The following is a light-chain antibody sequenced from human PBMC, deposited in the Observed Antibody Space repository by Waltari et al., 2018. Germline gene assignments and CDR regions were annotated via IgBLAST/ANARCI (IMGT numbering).Light chain of an antibody. CDR1: QSIASN. J-gene: IGKJ1*01. V-gene: IGKV1-39*01. CDR3: QQSYSSPRT. CDR2: AAS. Sequence: GDRVTITCRASQSIASNLSWYQQKPGKAPKLLIYAASSLQSGVPSRFSARGSGTDFTLTISSLQREDFATYYCQQSYSSPRTFGQGTKVDIK.